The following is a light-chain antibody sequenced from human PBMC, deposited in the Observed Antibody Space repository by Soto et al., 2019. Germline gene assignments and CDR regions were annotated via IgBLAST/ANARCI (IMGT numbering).Light chain of an antibody. Sequence: DIQMTQSPSSVSASVGDTVTITCRASQEINKWLAWYQQKPGLAPNLVIYTASRLHGGGPSRFSGSASGTNFTLSKGSLQPEDVGTDYCQQGKSFPLTFGVGTKVDI. CDR2: TAS. J-gene: IGKJ4*01. CDR3: QQGKSFPLT. CDR1: QEINKW. V-gene: IGKV1-12*01.